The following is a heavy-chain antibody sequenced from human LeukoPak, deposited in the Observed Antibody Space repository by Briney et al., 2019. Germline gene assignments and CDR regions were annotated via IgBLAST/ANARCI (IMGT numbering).Heavy chain of an antibody. CDR3: ARTTTVTKRGWFDP. V-gene: IGHV1-8*01. CDR1: GYTFTNYD. J-gene: IGHJ5*02. Sequence: ASVNVSYKASGYTFTNYDIIWVRQATGPGLEGMGRMKPNSGNTGYAQKFQGRVTMTRNPSISTAYMELSSLRSEDTAVYYCARTTTVTKRGWFDPWGQGTLVTVSS. D-gene: IGHD4-17*01. CDR2: MKPNSGNT.